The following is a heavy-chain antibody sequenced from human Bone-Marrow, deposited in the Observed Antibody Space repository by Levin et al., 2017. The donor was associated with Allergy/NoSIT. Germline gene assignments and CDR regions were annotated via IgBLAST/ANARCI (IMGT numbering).Heavy chain of an antibody. V-gene: IGHV1-2*02. J-gene: IGHJ4*02. CDR1: GYTFTGYY. CDR2: INPNSGGT. D-gene: IGHD2-2*01. Sequence: GESLKISCKASGYTFTGYYMHWVRQAPGQGLEWMGWINPNSGGTNYAQKFQGRVTMTRDTSISTAYMELSRLRSDDTAVYYCARLGYCSSTSCSALPRTQYYFDYWGQGTLVTVSS. CDR3: ARLGYCSSTSCSALPRTQYYFDY.